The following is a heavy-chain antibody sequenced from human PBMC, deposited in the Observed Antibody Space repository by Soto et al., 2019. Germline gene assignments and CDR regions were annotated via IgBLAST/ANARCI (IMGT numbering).Heavy chain of an antibody. CDR1: GFTFSSYS. D-gene: IGHD3-3*01. Sequence: GGSLRLSCAASGFTFSSYSMNWVRQAPGKGLEWVSSISSSSSYIYYADSVKGRFTISRANAKNSLYLQMNSLRAEDTAVYYCARDQKYYDFWSGYYTGFDYWGQGTLVTVSS. CDR2: ISSSSSYI. CDR3: ARDQKYYDFWSGYYTGFDY. J-gene: IGHJ4*02. V-gene: IGHV3-21*01.